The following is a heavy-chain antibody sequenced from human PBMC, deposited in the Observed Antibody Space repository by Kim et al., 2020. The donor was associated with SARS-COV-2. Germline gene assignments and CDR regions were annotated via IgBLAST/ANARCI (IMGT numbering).Heavy chain of an antibody. CDR3: AKDLRRFEYYYYGMDV. V-gene: IGHV3-9*01. CDR1: GFTFGDYA. J-gene: IGHJ6*02. Sequence: GGSLRLSCAASGFTFGDYAMHWVRQAPGKGLEWVSGISWNSGSIGYADSVKGRFTISRDNAKNSLYLQMNSLRAEDTALYYCAKDLRRFEYYYYGMDVWGQGTTVTVSS. CDR2: ISWNSGSI. D-gene: IGHD3-3*01.